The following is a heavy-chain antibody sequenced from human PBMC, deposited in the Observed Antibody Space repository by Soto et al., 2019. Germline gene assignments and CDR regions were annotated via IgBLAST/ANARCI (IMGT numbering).Heavy chain of an antibody. V-gene: IGHV6-1*01. CDR3: FRGEQYSGSNFVS. D-gene: IGHD1-26*01. CDR2: TYYRSKWYY. CDR1: GDSVSSNSAG. Sequence: SQAIPRTCAITGDSVSSNSAGWSWVRQSPSRGLEWLGRTYYRSKWYYEYAVSVRGRITINPDTSKNQYSLQLNSVTPEDTAVYFWFRGEQYSGSNFVSWGQAILV. J-gene: IGHJ5*01.